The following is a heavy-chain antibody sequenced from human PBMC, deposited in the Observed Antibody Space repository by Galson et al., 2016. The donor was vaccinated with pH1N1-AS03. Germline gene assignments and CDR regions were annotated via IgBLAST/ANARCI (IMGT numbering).Heavy chain of an antibody. CDR1: GDSVSSNSAA. Sequence: CAISGDSVSSNSAAWNWIRQSPSRGLEWLGRTYYRSKWYNDYAVSVKSRITINPDTSKNQFSLQLNSVTAEDTAVYYCARGHYSSSFYWFDPWGQGTLVTVSS. V-gene: IGHV6-1*01. CDR3: ARGHYSSSFYWFDP. CDR2: TYYRSKWYN. D-gene: IGHD6-6*01. J-gene: IGHJ5*02.